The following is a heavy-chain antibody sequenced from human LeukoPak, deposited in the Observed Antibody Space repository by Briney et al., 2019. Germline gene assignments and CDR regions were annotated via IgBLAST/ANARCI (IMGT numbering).Heavy chain of an antibody. Sequence: GGPLRHSYSPSGFNLSWYSMNWLRQAPGKGLEWVSSISSSSSYIYYADSVKGRFTISRDNAKNSLYLQMNSLRAEDTAVYYRARDLEYGRSCYYWGQGDLVTVSS. D-gene: IGHD4-17*01. V-gene: IGHV3-21*01. J-gene: IGHJ4*02. CDR2: ISSSSSYI. CDR3: ARDLEYGRSCYY. CDR1: GFNLSWYS.